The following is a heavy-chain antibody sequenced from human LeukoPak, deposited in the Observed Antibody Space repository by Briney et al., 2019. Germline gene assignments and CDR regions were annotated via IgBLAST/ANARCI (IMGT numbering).Heavy chain of an antibody. D-gene: IGHD4-23*01. Sequence: ASVKVSCKASGYTFTSYDINWVRQATGQGLEWMGWMNPNSGNTGYAQKFQGRVTMTRNTSISTAYMELSSLRSEDTVVYYCARDDGGNDNFDYWSQGTLVTVSS. CDR3: ARDDGGNDNFDY. CDR2: MNPNSGNT. J-gene: IGHJ4*02. V-gene: IGHV1-8*01. CDR1: GYTFTSYD.